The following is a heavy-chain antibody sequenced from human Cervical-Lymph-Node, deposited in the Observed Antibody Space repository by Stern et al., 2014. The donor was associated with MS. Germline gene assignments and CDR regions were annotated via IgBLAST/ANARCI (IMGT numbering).Heavy chain of an antibody. CDR3: VRDRYRGPDYHFYYGMDV. CDR1: GFPFTTYW. Sequence: EVQLVESGGDLVQPGGSLRLSCVASGFPFTTYWMSWVRQAPGKGLERVANIKADGSETYYVDSVKGRFTISRDNAKNSLYLQMNGLRVEDTAVYYCVRDRYRGPDYHFYYGMDVWGQGTTVTVS. D-gene: IGHD5-12*01. J-gene: IGHJ6*02. CDR2: IKADGSET. V-gene: IGHV3-7*01.